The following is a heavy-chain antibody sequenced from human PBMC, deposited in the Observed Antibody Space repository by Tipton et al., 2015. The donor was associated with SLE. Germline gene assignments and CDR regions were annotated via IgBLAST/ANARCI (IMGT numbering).Heavy chain of an antibody. D-gene: IGHD3-16*01. J-gene: IGHJ3*01. Sequence: SLRLSCTASGFTFSSYDMHWVRQATGKGLEWVSAIGTAGDTYYPGSVKGRFTISRENAKHSLYLQMTNLRAGDTAVYYCARGGSDAFDFWGQGTRVTVSS. CDR3: ARGGSDAFDF. CDR1: GFTFSSYD. CDR2: IGTAGDT. V-gene: IGHV3-13*01.